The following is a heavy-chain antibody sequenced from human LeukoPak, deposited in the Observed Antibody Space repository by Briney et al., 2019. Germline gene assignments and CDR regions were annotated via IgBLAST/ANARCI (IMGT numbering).Heavy chain of an antibody. J-gene: IGHJ4*02. Sequence: GGAPKIPRRGSGCGFPSYLLGWVRPTPGKGLEWGGIVYPGEPDHRYCPSYQRPVTISATQSISTAYLQWSRRKASDTAVYYCAKSAETAMVARYWGQGTLVTVSS. V-gene: IGHV5-51*01. CDR1: GCGFPSYL. D-gene: IGHD5-18*01. CDR3: AKSAETAMVARY. CDR2: VYPGEPDH.